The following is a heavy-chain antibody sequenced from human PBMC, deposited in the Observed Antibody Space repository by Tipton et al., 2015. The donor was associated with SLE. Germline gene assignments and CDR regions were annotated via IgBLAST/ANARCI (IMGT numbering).Heavy chain of an antibody. D-gene: IGHD1-14*01. CDR2: IYTSGST. J-gene: IGHJ4*02. Sequence: TLSLTCTVSGGSISSYYWSWIRQPPGKGLEWIGYIYTSGSTNYNPALKSRVTISGDTSKNQFSLKLSSVTAADTAVYYCARGRKYFDYWGQGTLVTVSS. CDR3: ARGRKYFDY. V-gene: IGHV4-4*08. CDR1: GGSISSYY.